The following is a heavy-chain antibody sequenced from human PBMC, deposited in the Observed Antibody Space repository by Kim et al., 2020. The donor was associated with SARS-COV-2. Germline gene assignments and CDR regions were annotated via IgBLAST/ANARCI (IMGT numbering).Heavy chain of an antibody. J-gene: IGHJ4*02. Sequence: AQKFQGRVTMTRDTSTSTVYMELSSLRFEDTAVYYCATDGGSGWSYFDYWGQGTLVTVSS. CDR3: ATDGGSGWSYFDY. D-gene: IGHD6-19*01. V-gene: IGHV1-46*01.